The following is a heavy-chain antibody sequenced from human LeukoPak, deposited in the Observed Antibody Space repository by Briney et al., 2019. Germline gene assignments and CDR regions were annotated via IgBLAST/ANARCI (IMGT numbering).Heavy chain of an antibody. V-gene: IGHV1-18*01. CDR2: ISAYNGNT. CDR3: ARDKPFSDSSGWYRGGNWFDP. D-gene: IGHD6-19*01. J-gene: IGHJ5*02. CDR1: GYTFTSYG. Sequence: ASVTVSCKASGYTFTSYGISWVRQAPGQGLEWMGWISAYNGNTNYAQKLQGRVTMTTDTSTSTAYMELRSLRSDDTAVYYCARDKPFSDSSGWYRGGNWFDPWGQGTLVTVSS.